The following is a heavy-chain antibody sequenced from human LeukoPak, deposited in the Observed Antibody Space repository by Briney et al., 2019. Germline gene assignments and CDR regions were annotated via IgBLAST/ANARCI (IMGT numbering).Heavy chain of an antibody. V-gene: IGHV1-46*01. CDR1: GYTFTSYY. CDR2: INPGGGST. J-gene: IGHJ3*02. D-gene: IGHD6-19*01. CDR3: AKGEPQWHEAFDI. Sequence: ASVKVSCKASGYTFTSYYMHWVRQAPGQGLEWMGIINPGGGSTTYAQKFQGRVTMTRDTSTSTVYMELSSLRSDDKAVYYCAKGEPQWHEAFDIWGQGTMVTVSS.